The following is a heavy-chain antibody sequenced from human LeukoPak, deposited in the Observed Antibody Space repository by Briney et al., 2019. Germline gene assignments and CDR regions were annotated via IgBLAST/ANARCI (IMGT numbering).Heavy chain of an antibody. Sequence: PGGSLRLSCAASGFTFSSYSMNWVRQAPGKGLEWVSSISSSSSYIYYADSVKGRFTISRDNAKNPLYLQMNSLRAEDTAVYYCASIQWQTRGYWGQGTLVTVSS. CDR3: ASIQWQTRGY. V-gene: IGHV3-21*01. CDR1: GFTFSSYS. CDR2: ISSSSSYI. D-gene: IGHD5-12*01. J-gene: IGHJ4*02.